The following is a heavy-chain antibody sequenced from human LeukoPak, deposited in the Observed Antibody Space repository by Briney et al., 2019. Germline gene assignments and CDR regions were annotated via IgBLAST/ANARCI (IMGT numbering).Heavy chain of an antibody. CDR2: ISYDGSNK. CDR1: GFTFSSYG. J-gene: IGHJ4*02. D-gene: IGHD5-12*01. V-gene: IGHV3-30*18. CDR3: AKDSRFHSGYDLGIHYFDY. Sequence: GGALRLSCAASGFTFSSYGMHWVRQAPGKGLEGVAVISYDGSNKYYADSVKARFTISRDNSNNTLYLQMNSLRAEDTAVYYCAKDSRFHSGYDLGIHYFDYWGQGTLVTVSS.